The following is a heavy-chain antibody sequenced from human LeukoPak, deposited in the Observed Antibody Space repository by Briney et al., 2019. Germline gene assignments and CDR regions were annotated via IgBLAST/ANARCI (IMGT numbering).Heavy chain of an antibody. V-gene: IGHV5-51*01. CDR1: GYSFTNYW. Sequence: GESLKISCKGFGYSFTNYWIGWVRQMPGKGLEWVVIVYPGDSDTRYSPSFQGQVTISADKSISTAFLQWSSLKASDTAVYYCARTCVGAKSFVDYWGQGTLVTVSS. CDR2: VYPGDSDT. D-gene: IGHD1-26*01. CDR3: ARTCVGAKSFVDY. J-gene: IGHJ4*02.